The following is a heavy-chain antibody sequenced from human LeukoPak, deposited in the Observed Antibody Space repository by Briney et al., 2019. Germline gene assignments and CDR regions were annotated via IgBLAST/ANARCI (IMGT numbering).Heavy chain of an antibody. V-gene: IGHV5-51*01. Sequence: SPSFRGQVTISADKSINTAYLQWSSLKASDTAMYYCARHFSRGTAARKDNWFDPWGQGTLVTVSS. J-gene: IGHJ5*02. CDR3: ARHFSRGTAARKDNWFDP. D-gene: IGHD6-13*01.